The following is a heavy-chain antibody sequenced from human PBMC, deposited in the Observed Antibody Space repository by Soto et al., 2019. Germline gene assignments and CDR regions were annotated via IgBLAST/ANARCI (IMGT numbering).Heavy chain of an antibody. J-gene: IGHJ2*01. CDR3: ARGPNDYGDYRVWYFDL. CDR1: GGSISSGDYY. CDR2: IYYSGST. D-gene: IGHD4-17*01. V-gene: IGHV4-30-4*01. Sequence: QVQLQESGPGLVKPSQTLSLTCTVSGGSISSGDYYWSWIRQPPGKGLEWIGYIYYSGSTYYNPSLKSRVTISVDTSKNQFSLKLSSVTAADTAVYYCARGPNDYGDYRVWYFDLWGRGTLVTVSS.